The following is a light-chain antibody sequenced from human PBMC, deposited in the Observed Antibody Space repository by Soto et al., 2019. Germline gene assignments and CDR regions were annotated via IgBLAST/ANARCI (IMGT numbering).Light chain of an antibody. CDR3: QQYDTSIT. Sequence: EIVLTQSPCTLSLSPGETATLSCRASQSVSSNNLAWYHKKPGQTPSLLIYGASARATGITDRFSGSGSGFNFTITISRPDPEDFTVYYWQQYDTSITFGQGTRLEIE. J-gene: IGKJ5*01. V-gene: IGKV3-20*01. CDR1: QSVSSNN. CDR2: GAS.